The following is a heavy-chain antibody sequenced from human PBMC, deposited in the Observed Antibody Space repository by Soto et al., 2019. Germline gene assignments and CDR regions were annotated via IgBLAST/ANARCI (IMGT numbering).Heavy chain of an antibody. J-gene: IGHJ4*01. CDR3: VSWVSAHFDS. V-gene: IGHV3-23*01. D-gene: IGHD6-13*01. CDR1: RFTSGYHA. CDR2: ISSNGENT. Sequence: LSLSFAASRFTSGYHAMNLVRQAPGKGLEWVSTISSNGENTHYADSVKGRFIISSDNSSNTVALQMNSLRVEDTAIYYCVSWVSAHFDSWGQGTLVTVSS.